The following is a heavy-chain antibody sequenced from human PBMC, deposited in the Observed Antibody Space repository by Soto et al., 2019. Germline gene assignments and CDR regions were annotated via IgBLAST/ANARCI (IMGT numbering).Heavy chain of an antibody. J-gene: IGHJ6*03. V-gene: IGHV4-59*01. CDR2: IYYSGST. Sequence: SETLSLTCTVSGGSISSYYWSWIRQPPGKGLEWIGYIYYSGSTNYNPSLKSRVTISVDTSKNQFSLKLSSVTAADTAVYYCARAAAGTGLDYYYYYMDVWGTGTTVTVSS. CDR1: GGSISSYY. CDR3: ARAAAGTGLDYYYYYMDV. D-gene: IGHD6-13*01.